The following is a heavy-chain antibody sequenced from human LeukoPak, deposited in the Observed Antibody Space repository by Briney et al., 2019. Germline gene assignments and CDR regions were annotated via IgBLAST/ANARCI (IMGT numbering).Heavy chain of an antibody. Sequence: PGGSLRLSCAASGISFASYWVTWVRQAPGKGLEWVANIGQDGTGTVYVGSVKGRFTISRDNARKLLFLQMNSLRADDTAVYYCAIPSSYDGSRYYHAYWGQGTLVSVSS. CDR2: IGQDGTGT. CDR1: GISFASYW. CDR3: AIPSSYDGSRYYHAY. D-gene: IGHD3-22*01. V-gene: IGHV3-7*01. J-gene: IGHJ4*02.